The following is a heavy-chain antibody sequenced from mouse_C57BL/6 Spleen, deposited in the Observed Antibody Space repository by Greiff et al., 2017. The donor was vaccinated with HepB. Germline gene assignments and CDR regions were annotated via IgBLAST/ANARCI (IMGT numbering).Heavy chain of an antibody. CDR2: IDPEDGDT. CDR3: TSPFITTVVPFAY. CDR1: GFNIKDYY. J-gene: IGHJ3*01. D-gene: IGHD1-1*01. V-gene: IGHV14-1*01. Sequence: EVQLQQSGAELVRPGASVKLSCTASGFNIKDYYMHWVKQRPEQGLEWIGRIDPEDGDTEYAPKFQGKATMTADTSSNTAYLQLSSLTSEDTAVYYCTSPFITTVVPFAYWGQGTLVTVSA.